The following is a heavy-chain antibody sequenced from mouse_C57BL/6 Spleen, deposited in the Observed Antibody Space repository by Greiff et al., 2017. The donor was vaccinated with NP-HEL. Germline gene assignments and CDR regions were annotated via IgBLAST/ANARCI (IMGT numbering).Heavy chain of an antibody. J-gene: IGHJ2*01. Sequence: QVQLQQPGAELVRPGSSVKLSCKASGYTFTSYWMHWVKQRPIQGLEWIGNIDPSDSETHYNQKFKDKATLTVDKSSSTAYMQLSSLTTEDSAIYYCARGRQLRLRRDFDYWGQGTTLTVSS. CDR3: ARGRQLRLRRDFDY. D-gene: IGHD3-2*02. V-gene: IGHV1-52*01. CDR1: GYTFTSYW. CDR2: IDPSDSET.